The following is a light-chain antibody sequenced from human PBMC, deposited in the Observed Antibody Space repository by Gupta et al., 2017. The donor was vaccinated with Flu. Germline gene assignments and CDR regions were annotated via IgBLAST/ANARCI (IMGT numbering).Light chain of an antibody. CDR2: DAS. J-gene: IGKJ4*01. V-gene: IGKV3-11*01. CDR1: QSVGTY. CDR3: LHRSNWPLT. Sequence: EVVLTQSPVTLSLSPGERATLSCRASQSVGTYLGWYQQKPGRAPRPLIYDASKRTPGIPARFSGSGSGTDFTLTISSLEPEDFAVYYCLHRSNWPLTFGGGTKVEIK.